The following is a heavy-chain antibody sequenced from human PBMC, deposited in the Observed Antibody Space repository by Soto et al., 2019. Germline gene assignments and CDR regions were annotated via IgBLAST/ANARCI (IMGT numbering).Heavy chain of an antibody. V-gene: IGHV1-2*02. CDR1: GYTFTGYY. CDR3: ARSGYSSSWYRALTDYYYGMDV. CDR2: INPNSGGT. Sequence: ASVKVSCKASGYTFTGYYMHWVRQAPGQGLEWMGWINPNSGGTDYAQKFQGRVTMTRDTSISTAYMELSRLRSDDTAVYYCARSGYSSSWYRALTDYYYGMDVWGQGTTVTVSS. D-gene: IGHD6-13*01. J-gene: IGHJ6*02.